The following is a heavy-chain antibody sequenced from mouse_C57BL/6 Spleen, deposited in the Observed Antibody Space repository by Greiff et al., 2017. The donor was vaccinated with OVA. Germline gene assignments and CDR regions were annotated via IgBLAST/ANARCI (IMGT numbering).Heavy chain of an antibody. CDR1: GYTFTSYW. CDR3: ARTGYGNYHYCDY. CDR2: IDPSDSYT. D-gene: IGHD2-1*01. J-gene: IGHJ2*01. Sequence: QVQLQQPGAELVKPGASVKLSCKASGYTFTSYWMQWVKQRPGQGLEWIGEIDPSDSYTNYNQKFKGKATLTVDTSSSTAYMQLSSLTSEDSAVYYCARTGYGNYHYCDYWGQGTTLTVSS. V-gene: IGHV1-50*01.